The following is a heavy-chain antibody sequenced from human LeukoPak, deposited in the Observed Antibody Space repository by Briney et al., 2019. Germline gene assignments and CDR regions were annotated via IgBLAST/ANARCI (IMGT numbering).Heavy chain of an antibody. CDR3: ARQGYCSSTSCYSYIDY. CDR2: IYTSGST. D-gene: IGHD2-2*01. Sequence: PSETLSHTCTVSGGSISNYYWSWIRQPAGKGLEWIGRIYTSGSTNYNPSLKSRVTMSVDTSKNQFSLKLSSVTAADTAVYYCARQGYCSSTSCYSYIDYWGQGTLVTVSS. V-gene: IGHV4-4*07. CDR1: GGSISNYY. J-gene: IGHJ4*02.